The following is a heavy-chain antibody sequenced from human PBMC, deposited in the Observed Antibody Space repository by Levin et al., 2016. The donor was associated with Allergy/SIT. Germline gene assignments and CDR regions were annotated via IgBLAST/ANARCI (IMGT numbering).Heavy chain of an antibody. Sequence: WIRQPPGKGLEWVSSISSSSSYIYYADSVKGRFTISRDNSKNTLYLQMNSLRAEDTAVYYCAKDLEAETTYWGERGPRGYFDLWGRGTLVTVSS. J-gene: IGHJ2*01. CDR3: AKDLEAETTYWGERGPRGYFDL. V-gene: IGHV3-21*04. D-gene: IGHD2-21*01. CDR2: ISSSSSYI.